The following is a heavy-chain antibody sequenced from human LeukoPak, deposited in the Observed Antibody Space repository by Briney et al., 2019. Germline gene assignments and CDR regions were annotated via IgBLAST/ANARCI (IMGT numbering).Heavy chain of an antibody. D-gene: IGHD3-10*01. CDR3: ARAGFTFSDYFGSFFDY. CDR1: EFIFSSYN. V-gene: IGHV3-48*01. CDR2: ISSSSSTI. Sequence: GGSLRLSCAASEFIFSSYNMNWVRQAPGKGLEWVSYISSSSSTIYYADSVKGRFTISRDNAKNSLYLQMNSLRAEDTAVYYCARAGFTFSDYFGSFFDYWGQGTLVTVSS. J-gene: IGHJ4*02.